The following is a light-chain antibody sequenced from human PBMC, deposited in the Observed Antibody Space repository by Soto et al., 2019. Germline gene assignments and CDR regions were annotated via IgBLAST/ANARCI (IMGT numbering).Light chain of an antibody. J-gene: IGLJ2*01. CDR3: HSYDSSLSVL. V-gene: IGLV1-40*01. CDR1: SSNIGAGYV. Sequence: QSVLTQPPSVSGAPGQRVTISCTGSSSNIGAGYVVHWYQQLPGTAPKLLIYDNSNRPSGVPDRSSGSKSGTSASLAITGLQAEDEADYYCHSYDSSLSVLFGGGTKVTVL. CDR2: DNS.